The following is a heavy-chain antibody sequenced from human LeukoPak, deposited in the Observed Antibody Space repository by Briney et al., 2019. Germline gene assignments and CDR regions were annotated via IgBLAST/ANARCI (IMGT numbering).Heavy chain of an antibody. Sequence: GGSLRLSCAASGFTFSNAWMSWVRQAPGKGLEWVAVISHDGSNEYYADSVTGRFTISRDNSKNTLSLQMNSLRAEDTALYYCVRDISGEKSLDYWGQGTLVTVSS. V-gene: IGHV3-30*03. CDR3: VRDISGEKSLDY. J-gene: IGHJ4*02. D-gene: IGHD3-10*01. CDR2: ISHDGSNE. CDR1: GFTFSNAW.